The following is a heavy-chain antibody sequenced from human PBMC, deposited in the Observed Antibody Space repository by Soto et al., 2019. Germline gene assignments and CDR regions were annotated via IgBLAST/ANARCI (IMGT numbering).Heavy chain of an antibody. CDR1: GGTFSSYA. Sequence: QVQLVQSGAEVKKPGSSVKVSCKASGGTFSSYAISWVRQAPGQGLEWMGGIIPMFGTTKYAQKFQGRLTITADESTSTAYMELSSLRSGDTAVYYCARGVVVVAASQLGWFAPWCQGNLVTVSS. D-gene: IGHD2-15*01. CDR2: IIPMFGTT. V-gene: IGHV1-69*01. J-gene: IGHJ5*02. CDR3: ARGVVVVAASQLGWFAP.